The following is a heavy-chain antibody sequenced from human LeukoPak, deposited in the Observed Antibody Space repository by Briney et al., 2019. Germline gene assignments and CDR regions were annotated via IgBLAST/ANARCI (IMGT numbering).Heavy chain of an antibody. D-gene: IGHD3-3*01. CDR2: IYYSGST. J-gene: IGHJ6*03. CDR1: GGSISSYY. Sequence: TTSETLSLTCTVSGGSISSYYWSWIRQPPGKGLEWIEYIYYSGSTNYNPSLKSRVTISVDTSKNQFSLKLSSVTAADTAVYYCASGVGYYYYYYMDVWGKGTTVTISS. CDR3: ASGVGYYYYYYMDV. V-gene: IGHV4-59*01.